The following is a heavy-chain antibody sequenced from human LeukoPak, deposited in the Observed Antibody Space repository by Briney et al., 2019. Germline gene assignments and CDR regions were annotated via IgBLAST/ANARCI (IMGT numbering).Heavy chain of an antibody. Sequence: SETLSLTCTVSGGSISSYYWSWIRQPPGKGLEWIGYIYYSGTTKYNPSLRSRVTISVDTSKNQFSLKLNSVTAADTAVYCCARGQSSLGAFDIWGQGTMVTVSS. CDR2: IYYSGTT. V-gene: IGHV4-59*01. D-gene: IGHD2-2*01. J-gene: IGHJ3*02. CDR1: GGSISSYY. CDR3: ARGQSSLGAFDI.